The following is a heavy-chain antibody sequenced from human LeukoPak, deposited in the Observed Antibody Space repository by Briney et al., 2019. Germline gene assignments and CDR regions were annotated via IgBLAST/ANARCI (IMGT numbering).Heavy chain of an antibody. CDR3: AKDLVRVLVQLWSVDY. CDR1: GFTFSSYE. V-gene: IGHV3-48*03. CDR2: ISSSGSTI. D-gene: IGHD5-18*01. Sequence: GGSLRLSCAASGFTFSSYEMNWVRQAPGKGLEWVSYISSSGSTIYYADSVKGRFTISRDNSKNTLYLQMNSLRAEDTAVYYCAKDLVRVLVQLWSVDYWGQGTLVTVSS. J-gene: IGHJ4*02.